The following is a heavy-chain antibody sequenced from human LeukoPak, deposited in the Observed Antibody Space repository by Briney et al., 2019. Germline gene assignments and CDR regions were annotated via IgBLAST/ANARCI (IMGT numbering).Heavy chain of an antibody. V-gene: IGHV4-39*01. D-gene: IGHD3-16*02. J-gene: IGHJ5*02. Sequence: SETLSLTCIVSGGSISSSSYYWGWIRQPPGKGLEWIGSIYYSGSTYYNPSLKSRVTISVDRSKNQFSLKLSSVTAADTAVYYCARHIDRQTSNWFDPWGQGTLVTVSS. CDR2: IYYSGST. CDR3: ARHIDRQTSNWFDP. CDR1: GGSISSSSYY.